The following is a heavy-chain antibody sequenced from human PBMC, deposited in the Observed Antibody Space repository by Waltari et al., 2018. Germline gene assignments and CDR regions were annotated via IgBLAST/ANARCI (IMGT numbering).Heavy chain of an antibody. CDR2: INHSGST. Sequence: QVQLQQWGAGLLKPSETLSLTCAVYGGSFSGYYWSWIRQPPGKGLEVIGEINHSGSTNYNPSLKSRVTISVDTSKNQFSLTLSSVTAADTAVYYCARGLEYSSSWYYFDYWGQGTLVTVSS. CDR1: GGSFSGYY. J-gene: IGHJ4*02. CDR3: ARGLEYSSSWYYFDY. D-gene: IGHD6-13*01. V-gene: IGHV4-34*01.